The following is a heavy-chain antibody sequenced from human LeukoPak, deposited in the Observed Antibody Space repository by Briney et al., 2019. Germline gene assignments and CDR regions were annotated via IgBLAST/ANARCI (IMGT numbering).Heavy chain of an antibody. V-gene: IGHV1-69*05. CDR1: GGTFSSYA. D-gene: IGHD3-22*01. J-gene: IGHJ3*02. CDR2: IISIFGTA. Sequence: SVKVSCKASGGTFSSYAISWVRQAPGQGLEWMGGIISIFGTANYAQKFQGRVTITTDESTSTAYMELSSLRSEDTAVYYCARGFVYYDSADDAFDIWGQGTMVTVSS. CDR3: ARGFVYYDSADDAFDI.